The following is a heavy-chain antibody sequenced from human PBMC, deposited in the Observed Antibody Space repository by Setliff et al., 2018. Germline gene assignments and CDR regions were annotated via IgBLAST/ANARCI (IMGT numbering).Heavy chain of an antibody. CDR3: AREGGRAVGEWFDP. CDR2: ISSSSSYI. CDR1: GFTFSSYS. Sequence: GGSLRLSCAASGFTFSSYSMNWVRQAPGKGLEWVSSISSSSSYIYYADSVKGRFTISRDNGKNSLYLQMNSLRAEDTAVYYCAREGGRAVGEWFDPWGQGTLVTVSS. D-gene: IGHD6-19*01. J-gene: IGHJ5*02. V-gene: IGHV3-21*01.